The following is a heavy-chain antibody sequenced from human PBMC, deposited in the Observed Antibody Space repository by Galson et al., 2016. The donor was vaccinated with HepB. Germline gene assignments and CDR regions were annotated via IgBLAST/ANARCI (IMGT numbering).Heavy chain of an antibody. CDR1: GGSTSNSRYF. J-gene: IGHJ5*02. D-gene: IGHD3-9*01. Sequence: SETLSLTCTVSGGSTSNSRYFWGWIRQSPGKGLEWIGTADYRGGTMYSPPLRSRVTIFLDTSKNPFSLELTSVTAADTAVYYCARHFDHKFDPWGQGTLVTVSS. CDR2: ADYRGGT. CDR3: ARHFDHKFDP. V-gene: IGHV4-39*01.